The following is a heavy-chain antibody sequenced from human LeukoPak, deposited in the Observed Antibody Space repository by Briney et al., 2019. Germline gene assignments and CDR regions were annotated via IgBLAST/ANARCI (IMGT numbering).Heavy chain of an antibody. CDR3: ARRTYYVILTGYKSWYFDL. V-gene: IGHV4-59*01. CDR2: INYSGSS. J-gene: IGHJ2*01. D-gene: IGHD3-9*01. Sequence: SETLSLTCTVSGGSISTYYWTWIRRPPGKGLEWIGYINYSGSSDYHPSLKSRVTISVDTSKNQFSLKLNSVTAADTAVYYCARRTYYVILTGYKSWYFDLWGRGTLVTVSS. CDR1: GGSISTYY.